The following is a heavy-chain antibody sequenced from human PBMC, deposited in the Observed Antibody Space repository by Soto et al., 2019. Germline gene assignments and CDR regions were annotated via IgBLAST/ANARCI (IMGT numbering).Heavy chain of an antibody. V-gene: IGHV1-69*02. CDR3: AGVGAKRTFDY. CDR2: FIPILGIA. Sequence: QVQLVQSGAEVKKPGSSVKVSCKASGGTFSSYTISWVRQAPGQGLEWMGRFIPILGIANYAQKFQGRVTITADKSPSTAYMELSSLRSEDTAVYYCAGVGAKRTFDYWGQGTLVTVSS. J-gene: IGHJ4*02. CDR1: GGTFSSYT. D-gene: IGHD1-26*01.